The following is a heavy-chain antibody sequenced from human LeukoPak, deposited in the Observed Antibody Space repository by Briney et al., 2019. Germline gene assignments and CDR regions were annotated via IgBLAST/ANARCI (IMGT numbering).Heavy chain of an antibody. CDR2: IYYSGST. Sequence: SETLSLTCTVSGGSISSYYCSWIRQPPGKGLEWIGYIYYSGSTNYNPSLNSRVTISVDTSKNQFSLKLSSVTAADTAVYYCARAKGIAAAGTDAFDIWGQGTMVTVSS. CDR1: GGSISSYY. V-gene: IGHV4-59*01. D-gene: IGHD6-13*01. CDR3: ARAKGIAAAGTDAFDI. J-gene: IGHJ3*02.